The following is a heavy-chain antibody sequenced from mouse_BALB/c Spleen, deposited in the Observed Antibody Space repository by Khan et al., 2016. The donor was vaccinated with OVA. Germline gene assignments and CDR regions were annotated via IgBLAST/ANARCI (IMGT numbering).Heavy chain of an antibody. J-gene: IGHJ3*01. CDR3: TRGGYFGKSRFAY. D-gene: IGHD2-1*01. Sequence: LQQPGSALVRPGASVKLSCEASGYTFTSYWMHWVKQRHGQGLEWIGNIYPGSDSINYDEKFKSKGTLTVDTSSSTAYIHLSSLTSEDSAVYYCTRGGYFGKSRFAYWGQGTLVTVSA. CDR2: IYPGSDSI. V-gene: IGHV1S22*01. CDR1: GYTFTSYW.